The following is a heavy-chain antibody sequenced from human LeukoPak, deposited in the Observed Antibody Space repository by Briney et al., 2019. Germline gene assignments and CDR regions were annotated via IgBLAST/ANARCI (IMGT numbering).Heavy chain of an antibody. CDR2: INHSGST. J-gene: IGHJ4*02. CDR1: GGSFSGYH. CDR3: ASGRYSSSWYGD. V-gene: IGHV4-34*01. D-gene: IGHD6-13*01. Sequence: ASETLSLTCAVYGGSFSGYHWSWIRQPPGKGLEWIGEINHSGSTNYNPSLKSRVTISVDTSKNQFSLKLSSVTAADTAVYYCASGRYSSSWYGDWGQGTLVTVSS.